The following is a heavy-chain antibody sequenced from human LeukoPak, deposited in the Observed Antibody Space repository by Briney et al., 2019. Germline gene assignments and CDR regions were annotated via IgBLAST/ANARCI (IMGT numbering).Heavy chain of an antibody. J-gene: IGHJ4*02. CDR2: ISWNSGSI. D-gene: IGHD1-26*01. CDR1: GFTFDDYA. CDR3: AKEMGATIID. V-gene: IGHV3-9*01. Sequence: PGGSLRLSCAASGFTFDDYAMHWVRQAPGKGLEWVSGISWNSGSIGYADSVKGRFTISRDNAENSLYLQMNSLRAEDTALYYCAKEMGATIIDWGQGTLVTVSS.